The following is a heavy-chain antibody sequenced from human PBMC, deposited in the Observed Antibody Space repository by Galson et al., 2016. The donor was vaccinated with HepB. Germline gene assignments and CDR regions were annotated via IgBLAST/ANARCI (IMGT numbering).Heavy chain of an antibody. CDR2: ISYDGSNR. Sequence: SLRLSCAASGFTFSTYGMHWVRQAPGKGLEWVAGISYDGSNRYYADSVKGRFTISRDTSKNTLYLQMTSLRVENTAVYYCARGCGGDCYSVSGYWGQGTLVTVSP. D-gene: IGHD2-21*02. J-gene: IGHJ4*02. V-gene: IGHV3-30*03. CDR3: ARGCGGDCYSVSGY. CDR1: GFTFSTYG.